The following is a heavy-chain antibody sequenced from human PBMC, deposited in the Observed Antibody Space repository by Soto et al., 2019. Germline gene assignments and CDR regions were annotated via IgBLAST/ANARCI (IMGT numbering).Heavy chain of an antibody. J-gene: IGHJ4*02. V-gene: IGHV3-21*01. CDR3: VKEPDSGGFFGGGGAYFDY. Sequence: PGGSLRLSCATSGFRFSSYSMNWVRQAPGKGLEWVSGISSRASFTYYADSVKGRFTISRDDAKNSLYLQMDNLRADDTAVYFCVKEPDSGGFFGGGGAYFDYWGQGTLVTVSS. D-gene: IGHD1-26*01. CDR2: ISSRASFT. CDR1: GFRFSSYS.